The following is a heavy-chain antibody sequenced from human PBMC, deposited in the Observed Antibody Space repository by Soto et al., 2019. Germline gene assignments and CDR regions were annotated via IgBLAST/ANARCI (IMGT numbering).Heavy chain of an antibody. CDR1: ECTFVNIA. J-gene: IGHJ4*02. V-gene: IGHV3-23*01. Sequence: GPMRHPRGAVECTFVNIAGPRISQPQGKGLEGVSALSGSGVSTSYADSVMCRFTISRDNSKNTVYLQMNSLRAEDTAVYYCAKFESEYCYGSTVSFFDYWRQGTPVTVSS. CDR3: AKFESEYCYGSTVSFFDY. D-gene: IGHD3-22*01. CDR2: LSGSGVST.